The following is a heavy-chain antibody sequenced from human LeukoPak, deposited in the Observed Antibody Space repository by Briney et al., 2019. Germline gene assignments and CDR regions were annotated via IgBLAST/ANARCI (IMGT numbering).Heavy chain of an antibody. V-gene: IGHV3-30*02. J-gene: IGHJ4*02. CDR1: GFTFSNYG. D-gene: IGHD3-10*01. CDR2: IRYDGTNN. Sequence: GGSLRLSCAASGFTFSNYGMHWVRQAPGKGLEWVAFIRYDGTNNDYADSVKGRFTISRDNSKSTLFLQMNSLRTEDTAVYYCAKDPHYYGSGRKYYFDYWGQGTLVTVSS. CDR3: AKDPHYYGSGRKYYFDY.